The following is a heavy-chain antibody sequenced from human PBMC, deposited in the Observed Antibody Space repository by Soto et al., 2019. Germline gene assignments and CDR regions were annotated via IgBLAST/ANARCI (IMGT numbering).Heavy chain of an antibody. CDR1: GYTFTSYY. V-gene: IGHV1-2*04. J-gene: IGHJ5*02. Sequence: GASVKVSCKASGYTFTSYYMHWVRQAPGQGLEWMGWINPNSGGTNYAQKFQGWVTMTRDTSISTAYMELSRLRSDDTAVYYCARESAGVSYDFTFDPWGQGTLVTVSS. CDR2: INPNSGGT. D-gene: IGHD3-3*01. CDR3: ARESAGVSYDFTFDP.